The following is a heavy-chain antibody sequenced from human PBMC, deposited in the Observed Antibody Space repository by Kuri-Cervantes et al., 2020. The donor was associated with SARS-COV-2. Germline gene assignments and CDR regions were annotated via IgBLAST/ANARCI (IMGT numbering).Heavy chain of an antibody. Sequence: GESLKISCAASGFTFSSYAMHWVRQAPGKGLEWVAVISYDGSNKYYADSVKGRFIISRDNAKNSLYLRMNSLRVEDTALYYCARAYGDYVFREGLDSWGQGTLVTVSS. J-gene: IGHJ4*02. CDR1: GFTFSSYA. CDR2: ISYDGSNK. D-gene: IGHD4-17*01. CDR3: ARAYGDYVFREGLDS. V-gene: IGHV3-30*04.